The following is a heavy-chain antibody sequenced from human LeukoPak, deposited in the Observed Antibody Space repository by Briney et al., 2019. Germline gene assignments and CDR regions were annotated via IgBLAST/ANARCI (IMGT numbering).Heavy chain of an antibody. CDR3: ARGPLIYSGSYFFDY. CDR2: IIPIFGTA. CDR1: GGTFSSYA. Sequence: GASVKVSCQASGGTFSSYAISWVRQAPGQGLEWMGGIIPIFGTANYAQKFQGRVTITADESTSTAYMELSSLRSEDTAVYYCARGPLIYSGSYFFDYWGQGTLVTVSS. J-gene: IGHJ4*02. V-gene: IGHV1-69*13. D-gene: IGHD1-26*01.